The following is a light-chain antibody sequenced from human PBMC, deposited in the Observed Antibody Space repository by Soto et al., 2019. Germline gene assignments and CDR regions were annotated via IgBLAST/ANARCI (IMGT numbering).Light chain of an antibody. J-gene: IGLJ3*02. CDR2: DVS. V-gene: IGLV2-11*01. CDR3: CSYAGSYTWV. Sequence: QLVLTQPRSVSGSPGQSVTISCTGTSSDLGGYNFVSWYQHHPGKAPKLMIYDVSKRPSGVPDRFSGSKSGNTASLTISGLQAEDEADYYCCSYAGSYTWVFGGGTKVTVL. CDR1: SSDLGGYNF.